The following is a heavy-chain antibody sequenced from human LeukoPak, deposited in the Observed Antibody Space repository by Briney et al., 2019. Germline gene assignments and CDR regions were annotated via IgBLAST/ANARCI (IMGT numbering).Heavy chain of an antibody. V-gene: IGHV4-34*01. D-gene: IGHD3-3*01. CDR2: INHSGST. Sequence: SETLSLTCAVYGGSFSGYYWSWIRQPPGKGLEWIGEINHSGSTNYNPSLKSRVTISVDTSKNQFSLKLSSVTAADTAVYYCARLARRLRFLEWLLYGFDYWGQGTLVTVSS. J-gene: IGHJ4*02. CDR3: ARLARRLRFLEWLLYGFDY. CDR1: GGSFSGYY.